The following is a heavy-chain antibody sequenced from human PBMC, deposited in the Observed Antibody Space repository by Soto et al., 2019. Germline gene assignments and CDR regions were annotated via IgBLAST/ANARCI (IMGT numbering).Heavy chain of an antibody. CDR3: ARDGRLGELSLDY. CDR1: GYTFTSYY. Sequence: QVQLVQSGAEVKKPGASVKVSCKASGYTFTSYYMHWVRQAPGQGLEWMGIINPSGGSTSYAQKVPGRVTMTRDTSTSTVYMELNSLRSEDTAVYYCARDGRLGELSLDYWGQGPLVTVSS. V-gene: IGHV1-46*01. CDR2: INPSGGST. J-gene: IGHJ4*02. D-gene: IGHD3-16*02.